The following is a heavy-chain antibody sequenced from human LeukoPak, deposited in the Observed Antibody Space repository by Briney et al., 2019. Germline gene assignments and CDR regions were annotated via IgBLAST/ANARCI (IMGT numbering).Heavy chain of an antibody. Sequence: SGGSLRLSCAASGFTFSSYSMNWVRQAPGKGLEWVSAISGSGGSTYYADSVKGRFTISRDNSKNTLYLQMNSLRAEDTAVYYCAKDTRYGSGSYYDYWGQGTLVTVSS. D-gene: IGHD3-10*01. CDR2: ISGSGGST. CDR3: AKDTRYGSGSYYDY. V-gene: IGHV3-23*01. CDR1: GFTFSSYS. J-gene: IGHJ4*02.